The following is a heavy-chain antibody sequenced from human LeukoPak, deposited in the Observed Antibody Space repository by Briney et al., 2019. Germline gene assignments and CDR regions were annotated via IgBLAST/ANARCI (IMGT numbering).Heavy chain of an antibody. J-gene: IGHJ4*02. V-gene: IGHV3-74*01. CDR2: INSDGSWT. CDR1: GNYW. CDR3: ARVSYDILTGYSYIDY. D-gene: IGHD3-9*01. Sequence: GGSLRLSCEAYGNYWIHWVRQAPGKGLVWVSHINSDGSWTSYADSVKGRFTISRDNAKNSLYLQMNSLRAEDTAVYYCARVSYDILTGYSYIDYWGQGTLVTVSS.